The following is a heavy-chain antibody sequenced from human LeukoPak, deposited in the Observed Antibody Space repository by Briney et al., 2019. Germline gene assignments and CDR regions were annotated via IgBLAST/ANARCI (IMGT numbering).Heavy chain of an antibody. CDR3: ARELDMVRGVNYYYMDV. CDR2: IYTSGST. V-gene: IGHV4-61*02. J-gene: IGHJ6*03. CDR1: GGSISSGSYY. D-gene: IGHD3-10*01. Sequence: PSETLSLTCTVSGGSISSGSYYWSWIRQPAGKGLEWIGRIYTSGSTNYNPSLKSRVTISVDTSKNQFSLKLSSVTAADTAVYYCARELDMVRGVNYYYMDVWGKGTTVTVSS.